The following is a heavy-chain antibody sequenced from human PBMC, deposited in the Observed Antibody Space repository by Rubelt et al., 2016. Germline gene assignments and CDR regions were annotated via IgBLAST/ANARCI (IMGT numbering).Heavy chain of an antibody. Sequence: VQLLDSGGGLVQPGGSLRLSCATSGSTFSNYAMSWVRQAPGKGLEWVSAISGSGGNTYYADFAKGRFTISRDNAINSMYLQMRSLRAEDTAIYYCAREDPYQAPTKEDGMDVWGPGTTVTVSS. V-gene: IGHV3-23*01. CDR3: AREDPYQAPTKEDGMDV. J-gene: IGHJ6*02. CDR1: GSTFSNYA. CDR2: ISGSGGNT. D-gene: IGHD1/OR15-1a*01.